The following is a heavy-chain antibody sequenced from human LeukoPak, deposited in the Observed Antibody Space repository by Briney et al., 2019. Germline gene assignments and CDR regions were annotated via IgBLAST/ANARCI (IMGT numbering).Heavy chain of an antibody. Sequence: PSETLSLTCTVSGGSMSSSSYYWGWIRQPPGKGLEWIGSLYYSGSTYYNPSLKSRVTISVDTSKNQSSLRLSSVTAADTAVYYCARHTYRFWFDPWGQGTLVTVSS. CDR3: ARHTYRFWFDP. V-gene: IGHV4-39*01. CDR1: GGSMSSSSYY. J-gene: IGHJ5*02. CDR2: LYYSGST. D-gene: IGHD2-2*02.